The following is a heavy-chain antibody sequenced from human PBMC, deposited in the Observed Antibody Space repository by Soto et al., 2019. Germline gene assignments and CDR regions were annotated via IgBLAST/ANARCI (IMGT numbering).Heavy chain of an antibody. Sequence: VASVKVSCKASGYTFTSYGISLVRQAPGQGLEWMGWISAYNGNTNYAQKLQGRVTMTRDTSTSTVYMELSSLRSEDTAVYYCASRRNFPTYYYYYGMDVWGQGTTVTVSS. CDR2: ISAYNGNT. D-gene: IGHD4-4*01. CDR1: GYTFTSYG. CDR3: ASRRNFPTYYYYYGMDV. V-gene: IGHV1-18*04. J-gene: IGHJ6*02.